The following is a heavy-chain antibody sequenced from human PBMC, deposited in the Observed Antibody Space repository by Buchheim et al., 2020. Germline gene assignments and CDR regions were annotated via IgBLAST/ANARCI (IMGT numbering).Heavy chain of an antibody. Sequence: EVQLVESGGGLVQPGGSLILSCAASGFTFSSYWMSWVRQAPGQGLEWVANIKQDGSEKYYVDSVKGRFTISRDNAKNSLYLQMNSLRAEDTAVYYCARVDYYDSSGYYWYYYYYMDVWGKGTT. CDR1: GFTFSSYW. CDR3: ARVDYYDSSGYYWYYYYYMDV. D-gene: IGHD3-22*01. CDR2: IKQDGSEK. J-gene: IGHJ6*03. V-gene: IGHV3-7*04.